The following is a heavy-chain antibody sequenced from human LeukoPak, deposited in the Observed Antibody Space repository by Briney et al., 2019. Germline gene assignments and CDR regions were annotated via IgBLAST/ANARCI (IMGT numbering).Heavy chain of an antibody. D-gene: IGHD5-24*01. CDR2: MNPNSGNT. J-gene: IGHJ5*02. CDR3: ARVRARGWLQLRRYNWFDP. Sequence: ASVKVSCKASGYTFTSYDINWVRQATGQGLEWMGWMNPNSGNTGYAQKFQGRVTMTRNTSISTAYMELSSLRSEDTAVYYCARVRARGWLQLRRYNWFDPWGEGTLVTVSS. CDR1: GYTFTSYD. V-gene: IGHV1-8*01.